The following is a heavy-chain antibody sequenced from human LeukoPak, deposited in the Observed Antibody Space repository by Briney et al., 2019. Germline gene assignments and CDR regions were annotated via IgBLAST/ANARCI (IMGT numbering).Heavy chain of an antibody. CDR1: GGSISSYY. CDR2: IYYSGST. D-gene: IGHD3-10*01. CDR3: ARDPPSHMGFGKLWGAFDI. V-gene: IGHV4-59*01. J-gene: IGHJ3*02. Sequence: SETLSLTCTVSGGSISSYYWSWIRQPPGKGLEWIGYIYYSGSTNYNPSLKSRVTISVDTSKNQFSLKLSSVTAADTAVYYCARDPPSHMGFGKLWGAFDIWGQGTMVTVSS.